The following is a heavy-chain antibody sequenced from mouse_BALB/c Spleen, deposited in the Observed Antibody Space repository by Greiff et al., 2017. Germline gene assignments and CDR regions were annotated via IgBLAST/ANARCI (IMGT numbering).Heavy chain of an antibody. CDR3: ARNLYGNYVGYAMDY. D-gene: IGHD2-10*02. CDR2: IWSGGST. CDR1: GFSLTSYG. J-gene: IGHJ4*01. Sequence: QVQLKESGPGLVQPSQSLSITCTVSGFSLTSYGVHWVRQSPGKGLEWLGVIWSGGSTDYNAAFISRLSISKDNSKSQVFFKMNSLQANDTAIYYCARNLYGNYVGYAMDYWGQGTSVTVSS. V-gene: IGHV2-2*02.